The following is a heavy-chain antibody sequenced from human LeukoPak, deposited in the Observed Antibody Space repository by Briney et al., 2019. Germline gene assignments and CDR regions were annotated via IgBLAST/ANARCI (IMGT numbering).Heavy chain of an antibody. Sequence: PSETLSLTCTVSGGSISSYYWSWIRQPPGKGLEWIGYIYYSGSTNYNPSLKSRVTISVDTSKNQFSLKLSSVTAADTAVYYCARDYYDSSGYGYYYGMDVWGQGTTVTVSS. CDR1: GGSISSYY. V-gene: IGHV4-59*01. CDR3: ARDYYDSSGYGYYYGMDV. D-gene: IGHD3-22*01. CDR2: IYYSGST. J-gene: IGHJ6*02.